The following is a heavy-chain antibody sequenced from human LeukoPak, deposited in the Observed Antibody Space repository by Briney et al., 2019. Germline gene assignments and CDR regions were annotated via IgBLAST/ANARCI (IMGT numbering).Heavy chain of an antibody. CDR3: AREAGATGPPRDYYGMDV. CDR1: GYSFTSYW. D-gene: IGHD1-26*01. Sequence: GESLKISCKGSGYSFTSYWIGWVRQMPGKGLEWMGIIYPGDSDTRYSPPFQGQVTISADKSISTAYLQWSSLKASDTAMYYCAREAGATGPPRDYYGMDVWGQGTTVTVSS. V-gene: IGHV5-51*01. J-gene: IGHJ6*02. CDR2: IYPGDSDT.